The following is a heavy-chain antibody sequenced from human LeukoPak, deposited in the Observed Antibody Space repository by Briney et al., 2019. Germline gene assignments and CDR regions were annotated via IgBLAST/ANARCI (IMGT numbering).Heavy chain of an antibody. D-gene: IGHD5-12*01. CDR2: SSSSGSTI. CDR1: GFTFSSSE. Sequence: GGSLRLSSAASGFTFSSSEMNWVRQAPGKGLEWVSHSSSSGSTIYYAGSVKGRFTIARDNAKNSVYLQMNSLRAEDTAVYYCARGSLHSAYGFDYWGQGTLVTVSS. J-gene: IGHJ4*02. CDR3: ARGSLHSAYGFDY. V-gene: IGHV3-48*03.